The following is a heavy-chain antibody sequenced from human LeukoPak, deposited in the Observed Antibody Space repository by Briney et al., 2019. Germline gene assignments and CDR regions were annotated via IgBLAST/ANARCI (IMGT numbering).Heavy chain of an antibody. D-gene: IGHD3-10*01. CDR1: GYTFTSYG. Sequence: SVKVSCKASGYTFTSYGISWVRQAPGQGLEWMGGIIPIFGTANYAQKFQGRVTITADESTSTAYMELSSLRSEDTAVYYCARDHGGYFDYWGQGTLVTVSS. J-gene: IGHJ4*02. CDR2: IIPIFGTA. V-gene: IGHV1-69*13. CDR3: ARDHGGYFDY.